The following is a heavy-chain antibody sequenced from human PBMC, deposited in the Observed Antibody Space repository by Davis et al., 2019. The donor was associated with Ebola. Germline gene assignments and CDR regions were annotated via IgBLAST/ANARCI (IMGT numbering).Heavy chain of an antibody. CDR2: ISAYNGNT. Sequence: ASVKVSCKASGYTFTSYGISWVRQAPGQGLEWMGWISAYNGNTNYAQKLQGRVTMTTDTSTSTAYMELRSLRSEDTAVYYCATATRQLYYYGMDVWGQGTTVTVSS. CDR3: ATATRQLYYYGMDV. V-gene: IGHV1-18*01. CDR1: GYTFTSYG. D-gene: IGHD1-1*01. J-gene: IGHJ6*02.